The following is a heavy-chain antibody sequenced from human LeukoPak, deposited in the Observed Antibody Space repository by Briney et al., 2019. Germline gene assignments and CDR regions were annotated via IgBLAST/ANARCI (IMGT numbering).Heavy chain of an antibody. J-gene: IGHJ4*02. V-gene: IGHV3-53*01. CDR1: GFTVSSNY. CDR3: ASARQDYDFWSGYARYYFDY. Sequence: PGGSLRLSCSASGFTVSSNYMSWVRQAPGKGLEWVSVIYSGGSTYYADSVKGRFTISRNNSKNPLYLQMNSLRAEDTAVYYCASARQDYDFWSGYARYYFDYWGQGTLVTVSS. CDR2: IYSGGST. D-gene: IGHD3-3*01.